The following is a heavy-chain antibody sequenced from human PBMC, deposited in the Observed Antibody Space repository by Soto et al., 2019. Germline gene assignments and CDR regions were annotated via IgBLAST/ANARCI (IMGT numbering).Heavy chain of an antibody. CDR3: ARNIPSTTVVKYYYYGMDF. CDR2: ISGSGGSK. CDR1: GFTFSSYA. D-gene: IGHD4-17*01. V-gene: IGHV3-23*01. J-gene: IGHJ6*02. Sequence: GGSLRLSCAASGFTFSSYAMSWVRQAPGKGLEWVSAISGSGGSKYYADSVKGRFTISRDNSKNTLYLQMNSLRAEDTAVYYCARNIPSTTVVKYYYYGMDFWGQGTMVTVSS.